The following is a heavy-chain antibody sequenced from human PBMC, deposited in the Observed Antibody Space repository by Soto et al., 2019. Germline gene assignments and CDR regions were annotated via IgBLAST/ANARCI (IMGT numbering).Heavy chain of an antibody. CDR3: ARDVTYYYDSSGYQGPYYYYYYGMDV. V-gene: IGHV3-33*01. CDR2: IWYDGSNK. J-gene: IGHJ6*02. CDR1: GFTFSSYG. Sequence: GGSLRLSCAASGFTFSSYGMHWVRQAPGKGLEWVAVIWYDGSNKYYADSVKGRFTISRDNSKNTLYLQMNNLRAEDTAVYYCARDVTYYYDSSGYQGPYYYYYYGMDVWGQGTTVTVSS. D-gene: IGHD3-22*01.